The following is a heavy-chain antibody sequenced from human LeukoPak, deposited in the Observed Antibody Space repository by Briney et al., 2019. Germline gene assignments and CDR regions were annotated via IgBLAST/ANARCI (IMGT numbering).Heavy chain of an antibody. V-gene: IGHV4-59*01. J-gene: IGHJ3*02. CDR2: IYYSGST. CDR3: ARDAPNHYDSSGYHQRNAFDI. CDR1: GGSISSYY. D-gene: IGHD3-22*01. Sequence: SETLSLTCTVSGGSISSYYWSWIRQPPGKGLEWIGYIYYSGSTNYNPSLKSRVTISVDTSKNQFSLKLSSVTAADTAVYYCARDAPNHYDSSGYHQRNAFDIWGQGTMVTVSS.